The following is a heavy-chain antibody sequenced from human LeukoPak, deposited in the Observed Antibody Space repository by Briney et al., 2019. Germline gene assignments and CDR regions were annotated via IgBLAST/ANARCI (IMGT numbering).Heavy chain of an antibody. Sequence: GASVKVSCKASAYTLTSYHMHWVRQAPGQGLEWMAITNPSGDSTNYAQKFQGRVTMTRDTSTSTVYMELSRLTSEDTAVYYCARGLRSSGSCGYTYWGQGTLVTVSS. D-gene: IGHD3-16*01. J-gene: IGHJ4*02. V-gene: IGHV1-46*01. CDR3: ARGLRSSGSCGYTY. CDR1: AYTLTSYH. CDR2: TNPSGDST.